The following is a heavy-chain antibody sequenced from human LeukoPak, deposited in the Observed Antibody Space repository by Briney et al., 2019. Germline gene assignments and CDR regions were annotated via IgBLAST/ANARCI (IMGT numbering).Heavy chain of an antibody. CDR1: GGSISSSSYY. V-gene: IGHV4-39*07. Sequence: SETLSLTCTVSGGSISSSSYYWGWIRQPPGKGLEWIGSIYYSGSTYYNPSLKSRVTISVDTSKNQFSLKLSSVTAADTAVYYCARLPMGVVTMVRGYYYYMDVWGKGTTVTISS. CDR3: ARLPMGVVTMVRGYYYYMDV. D-gene: IGHD3-10*01. CDR2: IYYSGST. J-gene: IGHJ6*03.